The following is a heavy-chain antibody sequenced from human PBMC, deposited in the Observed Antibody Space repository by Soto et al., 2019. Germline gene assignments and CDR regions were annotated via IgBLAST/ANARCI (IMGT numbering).Heavy chain of an antibody. D-gene: IGHD2-21*01. CDR1: GYRFSRYG. CDR3: ARKEDDAHLMIVVIPVDY. Sequence: QVQLVQSGGEVKEPGASVKVSCKASGYRFSRYGINWVRQAPGQGLEWMGWVSTYDGNTQYAQKFQGRITMTTDTSTNTVYVELRSLTSYDTAVYYCARKEDDAHLMIVVIPVDYWGQGTLLSVSS. CDR2: VSTYDGNT. V-gene: IGHV1-18*01. J-gene: IGHJ4*02.